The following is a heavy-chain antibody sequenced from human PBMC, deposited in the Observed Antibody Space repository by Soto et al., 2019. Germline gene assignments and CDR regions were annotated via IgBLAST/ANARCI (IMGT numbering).Heavy chain of an antibody. CDR3: ARWFDSGGGSWLDP. J-gene: IGHJ5*02. Sequence: GASVKVSCKTSGYTFTAYTMHWVRQAPGQRLEWMGWVNAGNVNTKYSQNFQGRVSFTWVTSASTAYMELNSLRSEDTAVYYCARWFDSGGGSWLDPWGPGTLVTVSS. CDR1: GYTFTAYT. D-gene: IGHD3-16*01. V-gene: IGHV1-3*01. CDR2: VNAGNVNT.